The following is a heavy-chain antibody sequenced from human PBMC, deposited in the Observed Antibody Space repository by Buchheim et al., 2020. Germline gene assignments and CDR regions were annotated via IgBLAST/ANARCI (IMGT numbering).Heavy chain of an antibody. CDR3: ARVTRDCSGGSGYVDWFDP. J-gene: IGHJ5*02. CDR1: GGSISSGGYY. CDR2: ISYSGNT. D-gene: IGHD2-15*01. Sequence: QVQLQESGPGLVKPSQTLSLTCTVSGGSISSGGYYWSWIRQHPGKGLEWIGYISYSGNTYYNPSLKIRVTISVDTPKHQFSLKLSSVTAADTAVYYCARVTRDCSGGSGYVDWFDPWGQGTL. V-gene: IGHV4-31*03.